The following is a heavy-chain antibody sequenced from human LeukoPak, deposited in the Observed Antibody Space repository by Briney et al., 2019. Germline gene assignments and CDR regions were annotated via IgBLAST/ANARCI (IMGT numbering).Heavy chain of an antibody. V-gene: IGHV3-49*04. Sequence: GGSLRLSCAASGFTFSTYWMSWVRQAPGKGLEWVGFIRSKAYGGTTEYAASVKGRFTISRDDSKSIAYLQMNSLKTEDTAVYYCTRDADWGQGTLVTVSS. J-gene: IGHJ4*02. CDR3: TRDAD. CDR2: IRSKAYGGTT. CDR1: GFTFSTYW.